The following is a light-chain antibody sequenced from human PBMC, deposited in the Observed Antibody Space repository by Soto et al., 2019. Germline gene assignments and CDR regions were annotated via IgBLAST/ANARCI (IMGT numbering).Light chain of an antibody. V-gene: IGKV1-9*01. CDR1: QGISSY. CDR2: AAS. J-gene: IGKJ5*01. CDR3: QQLNSSIT. Sequence: IQLTQSPSSLSASVGDRVTITCRASQGISSYLAWYQQKPGKAPKLLIYAASTLQSGVPSRFSGSGSGTDSTLTISSLQPEDFATYYCQQLNSSITFGQGTRLEIK.